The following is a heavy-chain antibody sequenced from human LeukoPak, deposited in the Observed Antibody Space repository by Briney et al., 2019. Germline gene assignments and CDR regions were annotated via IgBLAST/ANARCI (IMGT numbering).Heavy chain of an antibody. V-gene: IGHV1-69*13. CDR1: GGTFSSYA. D-gene: IGHD6-13*01. CDR2: IIPIFGTA. CDR3: ASSVLGPSIAAAAPGDY. Sequence: GASVKVSCKASGGTFSSYAISWVRQAPGQGLEWMGGIIPIFGTANYAQKFQGRVTITADESTSTAYMELSSLRSEDTAVYYCASSVLGPSIAAAAPGDYWGQGTLVTVSS. J-gene: IGHJ4*02.